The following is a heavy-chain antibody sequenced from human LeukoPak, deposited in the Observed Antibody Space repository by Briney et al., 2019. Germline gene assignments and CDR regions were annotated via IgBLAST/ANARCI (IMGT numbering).Heavy chain of an antibody. V-gene: IGHV3-74*01. Sequence: GGSLRLSCAVSGFTFSSHWMRWVRQAPGKGLVWVSHIKNDGTSTNYADSVKGRFTISRDNAKNTLFLQMNSLRAEDTAVYYCARLVGGSPDYWGQGTLVTVSS. CDR3: ARLVGGSPDY. D-gene: IGHD2-15*01. CDR2: IKNDGTST. J-gene: IGHJ4*02. CDR1: GFTFSSHW.